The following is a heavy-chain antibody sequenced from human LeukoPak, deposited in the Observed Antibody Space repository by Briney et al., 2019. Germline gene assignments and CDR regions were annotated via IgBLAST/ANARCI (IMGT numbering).Heavy chain of an antibody. CDR3: ARVSPRGGWTDY. CDR1: GGSISSGSYY. J-gene: IGHJ4*02. Sequence: SETLSLTCTVSGGSISSGSYYWSWIRQPAGKGLEWIGGVYYTGTTYSNPSLKGRVTISVDTSKNQFSLKLSSVTAADTAVYYCARVSPRGGWTDYWGQGTLVTVSS. D-gene: IGHD6-19*01. CDR2: VYYTGTT. V-gene: IGHV4-39*01.